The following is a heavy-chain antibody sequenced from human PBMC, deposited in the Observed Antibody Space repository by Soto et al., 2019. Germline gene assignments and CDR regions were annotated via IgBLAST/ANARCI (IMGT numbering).Heavy chain of an antibody. D-gene: IGHD3-9*01. CDR3: TTEQYSIRYPVRANPKYLSYCMDV. CDR1: GFTFSNAS. V-gene: IGHV3-15*07. Sequence: EVQLVESGGGLVQPGGSLRLSCAASGFTFSNASMHWVRQAPGKGLEWVGRIKSKTDGVTTDYAAHVKGRFTISRDDSKNTQYLQMNRFKHEDTAGYYCTTEQYSIRYPVRANPKYLSYCMDVWGQGTTVTVSS. CDR2: IKSKTDGVTT. J-gene: IGHJ6*02.